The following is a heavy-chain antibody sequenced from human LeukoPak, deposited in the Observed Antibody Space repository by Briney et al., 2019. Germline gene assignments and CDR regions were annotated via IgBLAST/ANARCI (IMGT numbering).Heavy chain of an antibody. CDR2: ISSSSSYI. V-gene: IGHV3-21*01. CDR1: GFTFSSYS. Sequence: GGSLRLSCAASGFTFSSYSMNWVCQAPGKGLEWVSSISSSSSYIYYADSVKGRFTISRDNAKNSLYLQMNSLRAEDTAVYYCARDQLWLRVYYYYGMDVWGQGTTVTVSS. CDR3: ARDQLWLRVYYYYGMDV. D-gene: IGHD5-18*01. J-gene: IGHJ6*02.